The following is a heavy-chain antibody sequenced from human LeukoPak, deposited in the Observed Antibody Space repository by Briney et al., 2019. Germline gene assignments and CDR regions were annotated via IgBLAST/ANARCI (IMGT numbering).Heavy chain of an antibody. D-gene: IGHD6-19*01. CDR1: GPSISSSSYY. V-gene: IGHV4-39*01. J-gene: IGHJ4*02. Sequence: SETLSLTCTVSGPSISSSSYYWGWIRQPPGKGLEWIGSIYYSGSTFYNPSLKSRVTISVDTSKSQFSLKLSSVTAADTAVYYCARIGGWYDYWGQGTLVTVSS. CDR3: ARIGGWYDY. CDR2: IYYSGST.